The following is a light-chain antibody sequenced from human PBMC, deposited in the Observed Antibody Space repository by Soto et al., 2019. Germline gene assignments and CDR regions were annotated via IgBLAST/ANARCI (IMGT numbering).Light chain of an antibody. CDR3: QHYNNWPTR. V-gene: IGKV3-15*01. J-gene: IGKJ1*01. CDR2: GAS. CDR1: QSVSSN. Sequence: EIVMTQSPATLSVSPGERATLSCRASQSVSSNLAWYQQKPGQAPRLLIYGASTRATGIPARFSGSGSGTEFTLTISSLQSEDFAVYYCQHYNNWPTRFGQGTKVEIK.